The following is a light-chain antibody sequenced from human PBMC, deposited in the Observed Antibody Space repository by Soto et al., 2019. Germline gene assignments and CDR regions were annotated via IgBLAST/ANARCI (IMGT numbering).Light chain of an antibody. J-gene: IGLJ1*01. V-gene: IGLV2-14*03. CDR3: SSYTSATTLV. CDR1: SSDVGGYNY. CDR2: DVS. Sequence: QSALTQTASVSGSRGQSITISCTGTSSDVGGYNYVSWYQHHPGKAPKVMIYDVSNRPSGVSNRFSGSKSGNTASLTISGLQAEDEADYYCSSYTSATTLVFGTGTKLTVL.